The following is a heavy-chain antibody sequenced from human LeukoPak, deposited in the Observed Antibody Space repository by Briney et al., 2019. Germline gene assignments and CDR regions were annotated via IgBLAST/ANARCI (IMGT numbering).Heavy chain of an antibody. CDR3: ARDRHWNQGKFDY. D-gene: IGHD1-1*01. V-gene: IGHV1-2*02. Sequence: AAVKVSCKASGYTITGYYIHWVRQAPGQGLEWMGWINPNSGDTNYEQKFQGRVTMTRDTSINTAFMELSRLRSDDTAVYYCARDRHWNQGKFDYWGQGTLVTVSS. CDR1: GYTITGYY. CDR2: INPNSGDT. J-gene: IGHJ4*02.